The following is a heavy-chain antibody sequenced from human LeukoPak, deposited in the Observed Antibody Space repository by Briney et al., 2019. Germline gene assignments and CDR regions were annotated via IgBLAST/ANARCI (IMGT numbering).Heavy chain of an antibody. CDR1: GFTFDDYA. D-gene: IGHD6-19*01. CDR2: ISGDGGRT. V-gene: IGHV3-43*02. J-gene: IGHJ4*02. CDR3: ARQPDDFSGWNNGQDFFDY. Sequence: AGGSLRLSCAASGFTFDDYAMHWVRQAPGKGLGWVSLISGDGGRTYYADSVKGRFTISRDNSKNTLYLQTNSLRAEDTAVHYCARQPDDFSGWNNGQDFFDYWGQGTLVTVSS.